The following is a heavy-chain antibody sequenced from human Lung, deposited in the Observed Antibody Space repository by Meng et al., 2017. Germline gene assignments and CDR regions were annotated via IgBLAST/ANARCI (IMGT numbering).Heavy chain of an antibody. J-gene: IGHJ4*02. D-gene: IGHD4-11*01. V-gene: IGHV4-34*05. CDR2: INHSGST. CDR1: GGSFSDYY. Sequence: GQLMRWGVRMLPASETMTLTLVVSGGSFSDYYWRWIRQPLGKGRQWIGEINHSGSTNYNQSLESRAPISVETSQNNLSLKLSSVTGADSAVYYCASGPTTMAHDFDYWGQGTLVTVSS. CDR3: ASGPTTMAHDFDY.